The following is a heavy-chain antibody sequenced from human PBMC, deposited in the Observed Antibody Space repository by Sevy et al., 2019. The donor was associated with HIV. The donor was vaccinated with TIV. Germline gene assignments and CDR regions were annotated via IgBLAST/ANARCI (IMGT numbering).Heavy chain of an antibody. CDR3: ARGNSGSFDY. D-gene: IGHD3-22*01. CDR1: GFNFSSYG. CDR2: ISYDGSSK. J-gene: IGHJ4*02. Sequence: GGSLRLSCAASGFNFSSYGMHWVRQAPGKGLEWVAVISYDGSSKYYAESVKGRFTISRDNSKNTLYLQMNSLRPGDTAVYYCARGNSGSFDYWGQGTLVTVSS. V-gene: IGHV3-30*03.